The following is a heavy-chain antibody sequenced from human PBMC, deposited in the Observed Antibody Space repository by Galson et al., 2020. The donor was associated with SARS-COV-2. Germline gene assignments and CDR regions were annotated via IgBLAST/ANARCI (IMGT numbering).Heavy chain of an antibody. D-gene: IGHD3-10*01. V-gene: IGHV3-9*01. CDR3: AKDGSSSGRGSGLLWFGELAFIYTYFDY. Sequence: SLKISCAASGFTFDDYAMHWVRQAPGKGLEWVSGISWNSGSIGYADSVKGRFTISRDNAKNSLYLQMNSLRAEDTALYYCAKDGSSSGRGSGLLWFGELAFIYTYFDYWGQGTLVTVSS. CDR1: GFTFDDYA. CDR2: ISWNSGSI. J-gene: IGHJ4*02.